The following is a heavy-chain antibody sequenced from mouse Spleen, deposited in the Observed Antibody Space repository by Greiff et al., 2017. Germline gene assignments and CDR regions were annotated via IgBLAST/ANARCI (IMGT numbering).Heavy chain of an antibody. CDR2: IRNKANGYTT. Sequence: EVKVVESGGGLVQPGGSLSLSCAASGFTFTDYYMSWVRQPPGKALEWLGFIRNKANGYTTEYSASVKGRFTISRDNSQSILYLQMNALRAEDSATYYCARSLFYGSRMYYAMDYWGQGTSVTVSS. CDR1: GFTFTDYY. V-gene: IGHV7-3*01. J-gene: IGHJ4*01. CDR3: ARSLFYGSRMYYAMDY. D-gene: IGHD1-1*01.